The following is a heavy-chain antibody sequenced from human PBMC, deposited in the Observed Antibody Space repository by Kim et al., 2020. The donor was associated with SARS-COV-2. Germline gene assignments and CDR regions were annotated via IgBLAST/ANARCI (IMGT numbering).Heavy chain of an antibody. Sequence: GGSLRLSCAASGFTFSSYGMHWVRQAPGKGLEWVAVISYDGSNKYYADSVKGRFTISRDNSKNTLYLQMNSLRAEDTAVYYCAKDLLRYFDWLPYYYYYYGMDVWGPGTTVTVSS. CDR1: GFTFSSYG. CDR3: AKDLLRYFDWLPYYYYYYGMDV. CDR2: ISYDGSNK. J-gene: IGHJ6*02. V-gene: IGHV3-30*18. D-gene: IGHD3-9*01.